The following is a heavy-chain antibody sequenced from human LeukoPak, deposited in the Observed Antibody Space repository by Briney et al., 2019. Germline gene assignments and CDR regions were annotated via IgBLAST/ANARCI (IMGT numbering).Heavy chain of an antibody. CDR2: ISAYNGNT. V-gene: IGHV1-18*01. CDR1: GYTFTSYG. Sequence: ASVKVSCKASGYTFTSYGISWVRQAPGQGLEWMGWISAYNGNTNYAQKLQGRVTMTTDTSTSTAYMELRSLRSDDTAVYYCARCGSSILGSSWYWGDYYYYMDVWGKGATVTVSS. D-gene: IGHD6-13*01. J-gene: IGHJ6*03. CDR3: ARCGSSILGSSWYWGDYYYYMDV.